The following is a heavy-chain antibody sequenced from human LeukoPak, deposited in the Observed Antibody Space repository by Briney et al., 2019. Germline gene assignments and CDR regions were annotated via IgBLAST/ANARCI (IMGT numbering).Heavy chain of an antibody. V-gene: IGHV4-59*01. CDR2: IYYSGST. CDR1: GFTFSNYW. Sequence: GSLRLSCVASGFTFSNYWMSWVRQAPGKGLEWIGYIYYSGSTNYNPSLKSRVTISVDTSKNQFSLKLSSVTAADTAVYYCARDRHYYDSSGYYPRMDVWGQGTTVTVSS. D-gene: IGHD3-22*01. CDR3: ARDRHYYDSSGYYPRMDV. J-gene: IGHJ6*02.